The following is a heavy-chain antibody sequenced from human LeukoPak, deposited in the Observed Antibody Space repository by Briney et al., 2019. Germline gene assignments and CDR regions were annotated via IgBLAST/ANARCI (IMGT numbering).Heavy chain of an antibody. CDR3: ARALFPEGDYYDTSYPFDY. D-gene: IGHD3-22*01. CDR2: IIPTLGTA. J-gene: IGHJ4*02. CDR1: RDTFSSYA. V-gene: IGHV1-69*11. Sequence: SVKLSCKSSRDTFSSYAASRVRRAPGQGHEWPEMIIPTLGTADYAQNFQCRVTITTDESTTTAYMELTSLRSEDTAVYYCARALFPEGDYYDTSYPFDYWGQGTLVTVSS.